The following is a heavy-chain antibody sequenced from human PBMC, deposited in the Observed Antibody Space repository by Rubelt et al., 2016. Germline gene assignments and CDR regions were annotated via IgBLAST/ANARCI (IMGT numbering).Heavy chain of an antibody. CDR3: ARRDGYNWDDAFDI. CDR2: ISAYNGNP. Sequence: QVQLVQSGAEVKKPGASVKVSCKASGYTFTSYGISWVRQAPGQGLEWMGWISAYNGNPNYAQTLQGRVTMTTDTSTGTAYMELRSLRSDDTAVYYCARRDGYNWDDAFDIWGQGTMVTVSS. V-gene: IGHV1-18*01. J-gene: IGHJ3*02. CDR1: GYTFTSYG. D-gene: IGHD5-24*01.